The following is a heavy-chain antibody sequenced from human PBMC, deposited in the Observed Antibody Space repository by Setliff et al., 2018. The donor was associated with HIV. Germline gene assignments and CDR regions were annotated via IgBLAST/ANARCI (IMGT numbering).Heavy chain of an antibody. CDR1: GGTISSYY. V-gene: IGHV3-23*01. CDR2: IVGGAGYT. CDR3: TTDLGGSYHGWNY. Sequence: PSETLSLTCTVSGGTISSYYWSWVRQPPGKGLEWVSSIVGGAGYTYYADSVKGRFTISRDNSENTLYLQMNSLRAEDTAVYYCTTDLGGSYHGWNYWGQGTLVTVSS. J-gene: IGHJ4*02. D-gene: IGHD1-26*01.